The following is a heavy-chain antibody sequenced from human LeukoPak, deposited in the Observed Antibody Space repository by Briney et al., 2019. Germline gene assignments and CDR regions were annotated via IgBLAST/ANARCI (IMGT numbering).Heavy chain of an antibody. CDR1: GFTFSSYG. Sequence: GRSLRLSCAASGFTFSSYGMHWVRQAPGKGLEWVAVIWYDGSNKYYADSVKGRFTISRDNSKNTLYLQMNSLRAEDTAVYYCASGRGYRYYYGMDVWGKGTTVTVSS. V-gene: IGHV3-33*01. CDR3: ASGRGYRYYYGMDV. J-gene: IGHJ6*04. D-gene: IGHD5-18*01. CDR2: IWYDGSNK.